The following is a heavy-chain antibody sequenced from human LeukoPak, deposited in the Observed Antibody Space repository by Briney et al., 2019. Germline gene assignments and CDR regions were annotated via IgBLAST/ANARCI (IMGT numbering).Heavy chain of an antibody. CDR3: ARLRYSVGWYTS. J-gene: IGHJ5*02. CDR1: GGSISNYY. CDR2: IYYSGAT. Sequence: SETLSLTCTVSGGSISNYYWSWIRQPPGKGLEWIGHIYYSGATKYNPSLKSRITISVDTSKNQFSLMLSSVTAADTAVYYCARLRYSVGWYTSWGQGTLVTVSS. V-gene: IGHV4-59*08. D-gene: IGHD6-19*01.